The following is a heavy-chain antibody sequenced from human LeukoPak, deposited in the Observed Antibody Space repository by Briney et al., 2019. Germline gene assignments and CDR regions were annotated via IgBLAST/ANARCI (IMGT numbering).Heavy chain of an antibody. CDR2: ISSSGTT. D-gene: IGHD6-19*01. V-gene: IGHV4-59*01. Sequence: SETLSLTCTVSGGSISSYYWSWIRQPPGKRLEWLGYISSSGTTNYNPSLKSRVTISVDTSKNQFSLHLRSVTAADTAVYYCARDLAGPNDAFDIWGRGTMVTVSS. CDR3: ARDLAGPNDAFDI. J-gene: IGHJ3*02. CDR1: GGSISSYY.